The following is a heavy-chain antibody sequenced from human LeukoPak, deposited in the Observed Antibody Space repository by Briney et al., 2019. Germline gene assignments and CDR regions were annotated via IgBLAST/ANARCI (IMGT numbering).Heavy chain of an antibody. Sequence: SETLSLTCAVSGYSISSGYYWGWIRQPPGKGLGWIGSIYHSGSTYYNPSLKSRVTISVDTSKNQFSLKLSSVTAADTAVYYCANFWSGYPYYFDYWGQGTLVTVSS. CDR1: GYSISSGYY. CDR2: IYHSGST. CDR3: ANFWSGYPYYFDY. J-gene: IGHJ4*02. V-gene: IGHV4-38-2*01. D-gene: IGHD3-3*01.